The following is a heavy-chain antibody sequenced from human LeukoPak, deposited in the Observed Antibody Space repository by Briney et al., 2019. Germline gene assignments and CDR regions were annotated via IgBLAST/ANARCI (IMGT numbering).Heavy chain of an antibody. CDR1: GFTFSSYA. CDR3: AKGPVLRYFDWLDWFDP. D-gene: IGHD3-9*01. J-gene: IGHJ5*02. CDR2: ISGSGGST. Sequence: PGGSLRLSCAASGFTFSSYAMSWVCQAPGKGLEWVSAISGSGGSTYYADSVKGRFTISRDNSKNTLYLQMNSLRAEDTAVYYCAKGPVLRYFDWLDWFDPWGQGTLVTVSS. V-gene: IGHV3-23*01.